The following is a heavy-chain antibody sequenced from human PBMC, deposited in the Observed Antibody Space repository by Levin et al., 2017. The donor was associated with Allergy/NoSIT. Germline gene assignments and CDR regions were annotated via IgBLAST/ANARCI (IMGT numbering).Heavy chain of an antibody. CDR1: GYTFTGYY. Sequence: GGSLRLSCKASGYTFTGYYMHWVRQAPGQGLEWMGWINPNSGGTNYAQKFQGRVTMTRDTSISTAYMELSRLRSDDTAVYYCARDRRYCSSTSCPTTYGMDVWGQGTTVTVSS. J-gene: IGHJ6*02. CDR3: ARDRRYCSSTSCPTTYGMDV. D-gene: IGHD2-2*01. CDR2: INPNSGGT. V-gene: IGHV1-2*02.